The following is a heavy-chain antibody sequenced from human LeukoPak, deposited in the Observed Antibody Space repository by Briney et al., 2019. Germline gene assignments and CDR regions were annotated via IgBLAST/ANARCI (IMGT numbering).Heavy chain of an antibody. CDR2: IYTCGST. Sequence: PSETLSFTCTVSGGSISSYYWRWIRQPAGKGLEWIGRIYTCGSTNYNPSLKSRVTMSVDTSKNQFSLKLSSVTAADTAVYYCARGVVAGNWFDPWGQGTLVTVPS. J-gene: IGHJ5*02. V-gene: IGHV4-4*07. CDR1: GGSISSYY. CDR3: ARGVVAGNWFDP. D-gene: IGHD2-15*01.